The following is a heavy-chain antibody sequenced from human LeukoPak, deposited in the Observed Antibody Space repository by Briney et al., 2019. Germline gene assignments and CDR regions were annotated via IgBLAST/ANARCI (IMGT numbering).Heavy chain of an antibody. D-gene: IGHD5-24*01. CDR3: ARDGRDGLQSFDFDY. CDR1: GFTFSSYA. V-gene: IGHV3-30-3*01. CDR2: ISYDGSNK. Sequence: GRSLRLSCAASGFTFSSYAMHWVRQAPGKGVEWVAVISYDGSNKYYADSVKGRFTISRDNSKNTLYLQMNSLRAEDTAVYYCARDGRDGLQSFDFDYWGQGTLVTVSS. J-gene: IGHJ4*02.